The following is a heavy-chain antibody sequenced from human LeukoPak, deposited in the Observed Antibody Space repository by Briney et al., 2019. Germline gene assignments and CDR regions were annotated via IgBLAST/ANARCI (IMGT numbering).Heavy chain of an antibody. CDR2: ITDSGGST. J-gene: IGHJ4*02. V-gene: IGHV3-23*01. D-gene: IGHD3-16*02. Sequence: GGSPRLSCTASGFTFSSYAMSWVRQAPGKGLEWVSAITDSGGSTSYADSVRGRFTISRDNSKNTLYLQMNSLRAEDTAVYYCAKDTSARRGSLNGWGQGTLVTVSS. CDR3: AKDTSARRGSLNG. CDR1: GFTFSSYA.